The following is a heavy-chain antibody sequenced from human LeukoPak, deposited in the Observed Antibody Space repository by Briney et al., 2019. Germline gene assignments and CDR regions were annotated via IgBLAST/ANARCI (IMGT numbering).Heavy chain of an antibody. J-gene: IGHJ3*01. CDR3: ARALSPPYYDTSGYAFDF. CDR1: GGSISSGDYS. CDR2: IYHSGRT. Sequence: SQTLSLTCAVSGGSISSGDYSWSWIRQPPGKGLEWIGYIYHSGRTYYNPSLKSRVTIPVDRSKNQFSLKLSSVTAADTAVYYCARALSPPYYDTSGYAFDFWGQGTMVTVSS. V-gene: IGHV4-30-2*01. D-gene: IGHD3-22*01.